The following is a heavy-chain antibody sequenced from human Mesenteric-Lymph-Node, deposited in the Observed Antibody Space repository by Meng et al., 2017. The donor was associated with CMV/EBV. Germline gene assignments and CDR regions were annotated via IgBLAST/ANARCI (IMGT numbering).Heavy chain of an antibody. J-gene: IGHJ5*02. V-gene: IGHV4-34*01. D-gene: IGHD3-10*01. CDR2: INHSGST. Sequence: SETLSLTCAVYGGSFSGYYWSWIRQPPGKGLEWIGEINHSGSTNYNPSLKSRVTISVDTSKNQFSLELRSVTAADTAVYYCARDRSGGYNWYDPWGPGTLVTVSS. CDR3: ARDRSGGYNWYDP. CDR1: GGSFSGYY.